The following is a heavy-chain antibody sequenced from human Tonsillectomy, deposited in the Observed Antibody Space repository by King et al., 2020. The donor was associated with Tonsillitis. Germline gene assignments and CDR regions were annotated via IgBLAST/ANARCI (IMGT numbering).Heavy chain of an antibody. J-gene: IGHJ5*02. CDR3: SRSYCSGTSCYGLENLFDP. Sequence: QLQESGPGLVKPSETLSLTCIVSGGSISTYYWGWIRQPPGRGLEWIGYVSYSGTTKYNPSLQCRVSISLDTSKNQFSLTLSSVTAADTAVYYCSRSYCSGTSCYGLENLFDPWGQGTLVTVSS. V-gene: IGHV4-59*01. CDR2: VSYSGTT. CDR1: GGSISTYY. D-gene: IGHD2-2*01.